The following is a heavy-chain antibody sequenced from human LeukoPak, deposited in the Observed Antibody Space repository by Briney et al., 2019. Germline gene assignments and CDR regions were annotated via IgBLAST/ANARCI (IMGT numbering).Heavy chain of an antibody. CDR1: GFTFSSYA. V-gene: IGHV3-30-3*01. CDR3: ARGGGSYVDAFDI. J-gene: IGHJ3*02. Sequence: PGRSLRLSCAASGFTFSSYAMHWVRQAPGKGLEWVAVISYDGSNKYYADSVKGRFTISRDNSKNTLYLQMNSLRAEDTAVYYCARGGGSYVDAFDIWGQGTMATVSS. D-gene: IGHD1-26*01. CDR2: ISYDGSNK.